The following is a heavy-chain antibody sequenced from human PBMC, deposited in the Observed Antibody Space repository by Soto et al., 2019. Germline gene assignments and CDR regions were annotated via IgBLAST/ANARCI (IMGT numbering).Heavy chain of an antibody. CDR3: ARAGLTTLVLATTY. V-gene: IGHV1-2*02. D-gene: IGHD5-12*01. CDR2: IHPNSGVT. CDR1: RYTFTDYY. Sequence: QVQLVQSGAEVKKPGASVNVSCKASRYTFTDYYMHWVRQSPGQGLEWMGWIHPNSGVTKFPQKFQGRVIMTMDTSISTVYMELNRLTSDDTAVYYCARAGLTTLVLATTYWGQGTLVTVSS. J-gene: IGHJ4*02.